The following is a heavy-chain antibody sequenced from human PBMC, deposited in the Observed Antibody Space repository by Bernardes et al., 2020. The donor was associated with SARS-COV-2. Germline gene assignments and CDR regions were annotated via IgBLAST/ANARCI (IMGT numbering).Heavy chain of an antibody. Sequence: GSLRLSCVASGFGFSSNGMSWVRQAPGKGLEWVSSSGGDGATHYADSVRGRFSISRDTSKNTLFLQMNSLRAEDTAVYYCAKDLFWWSAADFWGQGTLVTVSS. J-gene: IGHJ4*02. CDR3: AKDLFWWSAADF. CDR1: GFGFSSNG. V-gene: IGHV3-23*01. CDR2: SGGDGAT. D-gene: IGHD2-21*01.